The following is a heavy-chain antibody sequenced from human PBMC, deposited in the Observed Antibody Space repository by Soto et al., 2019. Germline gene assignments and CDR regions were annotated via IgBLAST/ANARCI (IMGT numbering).Heavy chain of an antibody. Sequence: ASVKVSCKVSGYTLTELSMHWVRQAPGKGLEWMGGFDPEDGETIYAQKFQGRVTMTEDTSTDTAYMELSSLRSEDTAVYYCATRTIGGRDFDYWGQGTLVTVSS. V-gene: IGHV1-24*01. CDR1: GYTLTELS. D-gene: IGHD2-15*01. CDR2: FDPEDGET. CDR3: ATRTIGGRDFDY. J-gene: IGHJ4*02.